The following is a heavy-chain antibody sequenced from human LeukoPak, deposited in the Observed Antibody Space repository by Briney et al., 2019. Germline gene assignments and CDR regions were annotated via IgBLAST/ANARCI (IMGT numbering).Heavy chain of an antibody. D-gene: IGHD6-13*01. CDR3: TKVRSGSSNWALRVFDY. Sequence: GALRLSCTVSGFTFSSEAMGWVRQLPGGGLEWVSTISPAGGTTYYAESMKGRFTISRDNSKSTLYLQMNSLGVEDTAVYYCTKVRSGSSNWALRVFDYWGQGALVTVSS. CDR1: GFTFSSEA. J-gene: IGHJ4*02. V-gene: IGHV3-23*01. CDR2: ISPAGGTT.